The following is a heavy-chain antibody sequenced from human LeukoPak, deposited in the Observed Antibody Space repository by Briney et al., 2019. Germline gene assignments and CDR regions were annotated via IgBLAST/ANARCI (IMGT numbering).Heavy chain of an antibody. J-gene: IGHJ6*03. D-gene: IGHD1-14*01. V-gene: IGHV3-7*01. CDR1: GFIFRSYW. Sequence: GGSLRLSCAASGFIFRSYWMTWVRQAPGKGLEWVANIKEDGSEKYYVDSVKGRYTISRDNAKNSLYLQVNSLRAEDTAVFYCVGQVPYTSLRRTYYMDVWGKGTTVTVSS. CDR3: VGQVPYTSLRRTYYMDV. CDR2: IKEDGSEK.